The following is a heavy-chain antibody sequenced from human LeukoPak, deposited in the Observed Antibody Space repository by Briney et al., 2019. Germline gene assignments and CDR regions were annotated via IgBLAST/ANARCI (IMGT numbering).Heavy chain of an antibody. CDR3: ARQGQYYDILTGYLRSWYFDL. V-gene: IGHV3-48*04. CDR1: GFTFSSYS. D-gene: IGHD3-9*01. Sequence: HPGGSLRLSCAASGFTFSSYSMNWVRQAPGKGLEWVSYISSSSSTVYYADSVKGRFTISRDNAKNTLYLQMNSLRAEDTAVYYCARQGQYYDILTGYLRSWYFDLWGRGTLVTVSS. J-gene: IGHJ2*01. CDR2: ISSSSSTV.